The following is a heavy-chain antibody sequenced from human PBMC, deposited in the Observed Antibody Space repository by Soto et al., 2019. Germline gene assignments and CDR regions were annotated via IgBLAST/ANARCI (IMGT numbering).Heavy chain of an antibody. D-gene: IGHD2-2*01. CDR3: AADIVVVPAATSDYGMDV. Sequence: SGKVSCKASGFTFTSSAVQWVRQARGQRLEWMGWIVVGSGNTNYAQKFQERVTITRDMSTSTAYMELSSLRSEDTAVYYCAADIVVVPAATSDYGMDVWGQGTTVTVSS. J-gene: IGHJ6*02. CDR2: IVVGSGNT. V-gene: IGHV1-58*01. CDR1: GFTFTSSA.